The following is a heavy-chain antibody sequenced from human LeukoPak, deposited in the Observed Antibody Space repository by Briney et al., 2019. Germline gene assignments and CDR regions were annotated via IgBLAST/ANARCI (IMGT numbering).Heavy chain of an antibody. D-gene: IGHD3-22*01. V-gene: IGHV3-7*03. J-gene: IGHJ4*02. CDR3: ARDRHKYYYDGSGYPPY. CDR2: IKQDGSEK. CDR1: GFTFSNYW. Sequence: GGSLRLSCAASGFTFSNYWMNWVRQAPGKGLEWVANIKQDGSEKYYVDSVKGRFTVSRDNTKNSLYLQMNSLRAEDTAVYYCARDRHKYYYDGSGYPPYWGQGTLVTVSS.